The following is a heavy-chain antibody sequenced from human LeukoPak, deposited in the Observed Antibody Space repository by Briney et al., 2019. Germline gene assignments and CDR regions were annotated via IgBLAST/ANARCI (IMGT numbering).Heavy chain of an antibody. J-gene: IGHJ4*02. V-gene: IGHV4-4*07. D-gene: IGHD2-15*01. CDR3: ARGHCSGGSCYYFDY. Sequence: SETLSLTCTVSGGSISGSSWSWIRQPAGKGLEWIGRIYSGGTTNYNPSLKSRVIMSVDTSNNRFSLKLSSVTAADTAIYYCARGHCSGGSCYYFDYWGQGTLVIVSS. CDR1: GGSISGSS. CDR2: IYSGGTT.